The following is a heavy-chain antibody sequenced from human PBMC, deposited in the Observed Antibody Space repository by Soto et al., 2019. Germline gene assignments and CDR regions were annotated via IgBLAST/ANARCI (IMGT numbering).Heavy chain of an antibody. J-gene: IGHJ4*02. CDR3: ARDLAAAAY. CDR1: GYIFTTYY. V-gene: IGHV1-46*01. Sequence: QVQLVQSGAEVKKPGGSVKVTCKASGYIFTTYYIHRVRQAPGQGLEWMAIINPLPTSGSTNYAQKFQGRVTVTRDTSTSTVYLELSRLRSDDTAVYYCARDLAAAAYWGQGTLVTVTS. D-gene: IGHD6-13*01. CDR2: INPLPTSGST.